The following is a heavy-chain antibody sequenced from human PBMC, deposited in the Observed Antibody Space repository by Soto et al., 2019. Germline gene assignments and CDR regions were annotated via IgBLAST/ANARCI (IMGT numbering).Heavy chain of an antibody. CDR1: GYTFTGYY. D-gene: IGHD5-12*01. J-gene: IGHJ4*02. Sequence: GASVKVSCKASGYTFTGYYMHWVRQAPGQGLEWMGWINPNSGGTNYAQKFQGRVTMTRNTSISTAYMELSRLRSDDTAVYYWARGRRYSGKESYFDYWGQGTLVTVSS. CDR3: ARGRRYSGKESYFDY. CDR2: INPNSGGT. V-gene: IGHV1-2*02.